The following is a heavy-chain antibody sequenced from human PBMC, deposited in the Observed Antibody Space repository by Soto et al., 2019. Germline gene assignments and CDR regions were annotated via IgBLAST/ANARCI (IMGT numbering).Heavy chain of an antibody. V-gene: IGHV1-24*01. Sequence: GASVKVSCKVSGYTLTELSMHWVRQAPGKGLEWMGGFDPEDGETIYAQKFQGRVTMTEDTSTDTAYMELSSLRSEDTAVYYCATNPTVTTGNYYYGMDVWGQGTTVTVSS. D-gene: IGHD4-17*01. J-gene: IGHJ6*02. CDR2: FDPEDGET. CDR3: ATNPTVTTGNYYYGMDV. CDR1: GYTLTELS.